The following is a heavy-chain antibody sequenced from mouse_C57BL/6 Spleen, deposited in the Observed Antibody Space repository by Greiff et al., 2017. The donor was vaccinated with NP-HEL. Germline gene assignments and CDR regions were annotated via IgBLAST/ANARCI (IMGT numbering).Heavy chain of an antibody. CDR2: IDPSDSYT. Sequence: QVQLQQPGAELVKPGASVKLSCKASGYTFTSYWMQWVKQRPGQGLEWIGEIDPSDSYTNYNQKFKGKATLTVDTSSSTAYMQLSSLTSEDSAVYYCARVGTGDYWGQGTTLTVSS. V-gene: IGHV1-50*01. CDR1: GYTFTSYW. D-gene: IGHD3-3*01. CDR3: ARVGTGDY. J-gene: IGHJ2*01.